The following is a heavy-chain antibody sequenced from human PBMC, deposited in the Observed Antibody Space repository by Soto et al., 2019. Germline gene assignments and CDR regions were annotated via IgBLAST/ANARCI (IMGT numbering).Heavy chain of an antibody. CDR3: AKGGYYDSSGYYEGLFDY. J-gene: IGHJ4*02. CDR2: INNSGGST. D-gene: IGHD3-22*01. V-gene: IGHV3-23*01. CDR1: GFTFSSYA. Sequence: GGSLRLSCAASGFTFSSYAMSWVRQAPGKGLEWVSTINNSGGSTYYADSVKGRFTISRDNSKNTLYLQMSSLRAEDTAVYYCAKGGYYDSSGYYEGLFDYWGQGTLVTVSS.